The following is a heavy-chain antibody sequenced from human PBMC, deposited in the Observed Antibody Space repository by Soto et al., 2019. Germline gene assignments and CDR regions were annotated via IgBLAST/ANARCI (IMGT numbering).Heavy chain of an antibody. J-gene: IGHJ5*02. CDR3: ARSSGGNFGIIIEGTNWFAP. CDR2: INPHGGRT. V-gene: IGHV1-46*01. CDR1: RDTFTSYY. Sequence: QLVQSGGEVKQPGASVKVSCKAPRDTFTSYYINWVRQAPGQGLEWMGVINPHGGRTAYAQKFKGRVTLTRDTSASTVYMEGSSLTSEDTAMYYCARSSGGNFGIIIEGTNWFAPWGQGTLVTVSS. D-gene: IGHD1-26*01.